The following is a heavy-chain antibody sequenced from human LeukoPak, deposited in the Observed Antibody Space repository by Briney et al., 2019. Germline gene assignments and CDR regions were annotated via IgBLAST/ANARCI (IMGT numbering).Heavy chain of an antibody. V-gene: IGHV5-51*01. D-gene: IGHD6-19*01. CDR1: GYSFASYW. CDR2: IYPGDSDT. CDR3: ARVLRVAGQTDY. Sequence: GESLKISCKGSGYSFASYWIGWVRQMPGKGLEWMGIIYPGDSDTRYSPSFQGQVTISADKSISTAYPQWSNLKASDTAMYYCARVLRVAGQTDYWGQGTLVTVSS. J-gene: IGHJ4*02.